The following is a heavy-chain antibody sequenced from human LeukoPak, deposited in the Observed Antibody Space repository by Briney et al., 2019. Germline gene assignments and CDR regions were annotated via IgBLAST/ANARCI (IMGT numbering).Heavy chain of an antibody. J-gene: IGHJ6*02. CDR1: GYTFTNYD. Sequence: ASVKVSCKASGYTFTNYDLNWVRQATGQGLEWLGWMNPSSGNTGYAQKFQGRVTMTRNTSISTAYMELSSLRSEDTAVYYCAREAAVVLQSFDWSSGMDVWGQGTTVTVSS. V-gene: IGHV1-8*01. D-gene: IGHD3-9*01. CDR3: AREAAVVLQSFDWSSGMDV. CDR2: MNPSSGNT.